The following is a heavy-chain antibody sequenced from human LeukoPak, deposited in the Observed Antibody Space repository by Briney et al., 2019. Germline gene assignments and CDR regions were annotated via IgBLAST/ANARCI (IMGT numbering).Heavy chain of an antibody. CDR3: ARVGASTVTTVY. V-gene: IGHV1-46*01. J-gene: IGHJ4*02. CDR1: GYTFTSYY. CDR2: INPSGGST. D-gene: IGHD4-17*01. Sequence: ASVKVSCKASGYTFTSYYMHWVRQAPGQGLEWMGIINPSGGSTSYAQKFQGRVTMTRDTSTSTVYMELSSLRFEDTAVYYCARVGASTVTTVYWGQGTLVTVSS.